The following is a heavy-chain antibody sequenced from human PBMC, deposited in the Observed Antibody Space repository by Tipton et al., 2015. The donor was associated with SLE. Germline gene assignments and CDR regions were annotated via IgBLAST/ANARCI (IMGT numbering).Heavy chain of an antibody. CDR2: IYTGGYT. D-gene: IGHD2-15*01. CDR1: GGSITNYY. CDR3: VVCSPSGCAYFDY. V-gene: IGHV4-4*07. J-gene: IGHJ4*02. Sequence: TLSLTCTVSVSGGSITNYYWGWGRQPAGKGLEWIGSIYTGGYTKYNPSLESRVSLSVDASKDQFSLRLSSVTAADTAVYYCVVCSPSGCAYFDYWGQGRLVTVSS.